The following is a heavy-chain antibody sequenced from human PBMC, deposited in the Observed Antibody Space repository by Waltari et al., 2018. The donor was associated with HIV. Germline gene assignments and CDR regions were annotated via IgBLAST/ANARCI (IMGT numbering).Heavy chain of an antibody. D-gene: IGHD4-17*01. CDR1: GGTFSSYA. CDR2: IIPIFGTA. CDR3: ARSLNYGDYVSYYYYGMDV. V-gene: IGHV1-69*01. J-gene: IGHJ6*02. Sequence: QVQLVQSGAEVKKPGSSVKVSCKASGGTFSSYAISWVRQAPGQGLEWMGGIIPIFGTANYAQKFQGRVTITADESTSTAYMELSSLRSEDTAVYYCARSLNYGDYVSYYYYGMDVWGQGTTVTVSS.